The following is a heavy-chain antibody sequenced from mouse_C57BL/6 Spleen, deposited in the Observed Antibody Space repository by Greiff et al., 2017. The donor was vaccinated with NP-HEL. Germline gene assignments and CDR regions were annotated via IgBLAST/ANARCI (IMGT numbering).Heavy chain of an antibody. J-gene: IGHJ4*01. CDR3: ARHYYGSSPYAMDY. CDR1: GFTFSSYG. V-gene: IGHV5-6*01. D-gene: IGHD1-1*01. CDR2: ISSGGSYT. Sequence: EVKLMESGGDLVKPGGSLNLSCAASGFTFSSYGMSWVRQTPDKRLEWVATISSGGSYTYYPDSVKGRFTISRDNAKNTLYLQMSSLKSEDTAMYYCARHYYGSSPYAMDYWGQGTSVTVSS.